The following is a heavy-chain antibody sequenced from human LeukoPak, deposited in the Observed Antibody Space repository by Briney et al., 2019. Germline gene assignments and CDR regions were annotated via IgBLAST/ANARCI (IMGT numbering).Heavy chain of an antibody. D-gene: IGHD3-9*01. J-gene: IGHJ4*02. CDR1: GGSISSYY. CDR2: IYYSGST. Sequence: PSETLSLTCTVSGGSISSYYWSWIRQPPGKGLEWIGYIYYSGSTNYNPSLKSRVTISVDTSKNQFSLKLSSVTAADTAVYYCARPGGGRYFDWLSPFDYWGQGTLVTVSS. V-gene: IGHV4-59*01. CDR3: ARPGGGRYFDWLSPFDY.